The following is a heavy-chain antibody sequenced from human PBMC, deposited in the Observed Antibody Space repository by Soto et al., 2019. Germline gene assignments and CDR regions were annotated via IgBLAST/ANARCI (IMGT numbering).Heavy chain of an antibody. CDR2: ISAYNGNT. J-gene: IGHJ6*03. CDR1: GYTFTSHG. Sequence: EASVKVSCKASGYTFTSHGISWVRQAPGQGLEWMGWISAYNGNTNYAQKLQGRVTMTTDTSTSTAYMELRSLRSDDTAVYYCARGIAAAAYYYYYYYMDVWGKGTTVTVSS. V-gene: IGHV1-18*01. CDR3: ARGIAAAAYYYYYYYMDV. D-gene: IGHD6-13*01.